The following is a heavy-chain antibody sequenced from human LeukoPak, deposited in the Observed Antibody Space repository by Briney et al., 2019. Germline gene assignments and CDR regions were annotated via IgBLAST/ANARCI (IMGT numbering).Heavy chain of an antibody. D-gene: IGHD3-22*01. CDR3: AKDDSTGYPTYYFDY. CDR1: GFAFSSDA. V-gene: IGHV3-23*01. CDR2: IGGSGGGST. J-gene: IGHJ4*02. Sequence: GGSLRLSCTASGFAFSSDAMNWVRQAPGKGLEWVPSIGGSGGGSTQYADSAKGRFTISRDNSKNTLYLQMNSLRAEDTAQYYCAKDDSTGYPTYYFDYWGQGTLVTVSS.